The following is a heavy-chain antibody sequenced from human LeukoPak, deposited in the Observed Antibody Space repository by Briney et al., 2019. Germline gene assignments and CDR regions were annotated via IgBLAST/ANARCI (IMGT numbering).Heavy chain of an antibody. J-gene: IGHJ4*02. V-gene: IGHV3-30*02. Sequence: GGSLRLSCAASGFTFSSYGMHWVRQAPGKGLEWLAFIQYDGSNKYYADSVKGRFTISRDNSKNTMYLQMNSLRADDTAVYYCASPTSYGFSWASPLDSWGQGTLVTVPS. D-gene: IGHD2/OR15-2a*01. CDR3: ASPTSYGFSWASPLDS. CDR1: GFTFSSYG. CDR2: IQYDGSNK.